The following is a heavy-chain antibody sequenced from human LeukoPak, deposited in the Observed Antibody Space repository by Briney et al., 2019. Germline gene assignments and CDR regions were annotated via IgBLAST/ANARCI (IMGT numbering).Heavy chain of an antibody. J-gene: IGHJ4*02. D-gene: IGHD6-13*01. CDR1: GFTVSDNY. CDR3: VRGSSWFWQYYFDY. CDR2: IGKDGST. Sequence: GGSLRLSCGVSGFTVSDNYMTWIRQGPGKGLEWVSVIGKDGSTFYADSAKGRFTISRDNTKNTVYLQMNSLTNDDTAVYYCVRGSSWFWQYYFDYWGQGILVAVSS. V-gene: IGHV3-53*01.